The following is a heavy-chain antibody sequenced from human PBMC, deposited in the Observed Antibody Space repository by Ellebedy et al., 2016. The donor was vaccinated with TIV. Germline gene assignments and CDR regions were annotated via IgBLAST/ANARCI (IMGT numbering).Heavy chain of an antibody. CDR2: IYSGGST. CDR1: GFTVSSNY. J-gene: IGHJ4*02. Sequence: GESLKISCAASGFTVSSNYMSWVRQAPGKGLEWVSVIYSGGSTYYADSVKGRFTISRDNYKNTLYLQMNSLRAEDTAVYYCARDLTSGWYGGGYWGQGTLVTVSS. CDR3: ARDLTSGWYGGGY. D-gene: IGHD6-19*01. V-gene: IGHV3-53*01.